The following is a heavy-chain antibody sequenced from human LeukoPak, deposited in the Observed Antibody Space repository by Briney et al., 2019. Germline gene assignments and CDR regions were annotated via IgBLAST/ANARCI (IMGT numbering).Heavy chain of an antibody. CDR1: GGSISSSSKY. J-gene: IGHJ4*02. D-gene: IGHD3-16*01. CDR3: ARHPGMPTLDY. Sequence: SETLSLTCTVSGGSISSSSKYWGWIRQSPGKGLEWIGNFFYSGSTYCNPSLKSRVTISVDTSKNQSSLNLRSVTAADTAVYYCARHPGMPTLDYWGQGTLVTVSS. CDR2: FFYSGST. V-gene: IGHV4-39*01.